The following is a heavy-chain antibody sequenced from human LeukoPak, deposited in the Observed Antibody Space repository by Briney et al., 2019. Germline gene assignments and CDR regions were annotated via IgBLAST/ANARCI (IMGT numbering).Heavy chain of an antibody. CDR3: ARRPYYYDSSHNAFDI. Sequence: GESLKISCKGSGYIFTSYWIGWVRQMPGKGLEWMGIIYPGDSDTKYSPSFQGQVTISADRSISTAYLQWSSLKASDTAMYYCARRPYYYDSSHNAFDIWGQGTMVTVSS. CDR2: IYPGDSDT. V-gene: IGHV5-51*01. J-gene: IGHJ3*02. CDR1: GYIFTSYW. D-gene: IGHD3-22*01.